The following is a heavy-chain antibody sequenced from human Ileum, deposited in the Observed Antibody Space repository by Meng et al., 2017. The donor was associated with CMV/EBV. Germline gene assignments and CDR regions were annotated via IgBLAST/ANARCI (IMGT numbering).Heavy chain of an antibody. CDR3: VRADVADQNNIAIAYFYGLDV. V-gene: IGHV3-74*03. J-gene: IGHJ6*02. CDR1: GFTFTNYW. Sequence: GGSLRLSCAVSGFTFTNYWMHWVRHSPGKGLEWVSRINTDGTTLTYAASVKGRFTVSRDNAKNMVYLQMDSLRANDTGVYYCVRADVADQNNIAIAYFYGLDVWGQGTTVTVS. CDR2: INTDGTTL. D-gene: IGHD2/OR15-2a*01.